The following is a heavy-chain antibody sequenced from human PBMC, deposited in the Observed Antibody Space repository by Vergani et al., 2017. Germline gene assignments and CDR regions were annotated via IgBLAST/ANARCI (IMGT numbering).Heavy chain of an antibody. CDR1: GTYVGSGGYY. J-gene: IGHJ6*03. D-gene: IGHD2-2*02. CDR3: ARALRCSSTSCYTGGGKNYYYYYYMDV. CDR2: IYYSGTT. Sequence: QVQLQESGPGLVKASQTLSLTCSVSGTYVGSGGYYWSWVRQRPGMGLDWIGYIYYSGTTYYNPSLESRLTISLDTSENHLSLKLTSVTAADTAVYYCARALRCSSTSCYTGGGKNYYYYYYMDVWGKGTTVTVSS. V-gene: IGHV4-31*03.